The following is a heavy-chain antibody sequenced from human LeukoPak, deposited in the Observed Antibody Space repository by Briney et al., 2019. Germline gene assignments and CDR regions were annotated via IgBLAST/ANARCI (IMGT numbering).Heavy chain of an antibody. J-gene: IGHJ4*02. CDR2: ISSNGGST. CDR3: ARAGKYCSSTSCFHFDY. D-gene: IGHD2-2*01. CDR1: GFTFSSYA. V-gene: IGHV3-64*01. Sequence: GGSLRLSCAASGFTFSSYAMHWVRQAPGKGLEYVSAISSNGGSTYYANSVKGRFTISRDNSKNTLYLQMGSLRAEDMAVYYCARAGKYCSSTSCFHFDYWGQGTLITVSS.